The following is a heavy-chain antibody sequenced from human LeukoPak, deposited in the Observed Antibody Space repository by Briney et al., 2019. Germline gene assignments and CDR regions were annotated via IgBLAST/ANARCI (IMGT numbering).Heavy chain of an antibody. Sequence: GGSLRLSCAASGFTFSSYAMHWVRQAPGKGLEWVAVISYDGSNKYYADSVKGRFTISRDNSKNTLYLQMNSLRAEDTAVYYCAKIEVYYDSSGYYYSWGQGTLVTVSS. D-gene: IGHD3-22*01. CDR2: ISYDGSNK. V-gene: IGHV3-30-3*02. CDR3: AKIEVYYDSSGYYYS. J-gene: IGHJ4*02. CDR1: GFTFSSYA.